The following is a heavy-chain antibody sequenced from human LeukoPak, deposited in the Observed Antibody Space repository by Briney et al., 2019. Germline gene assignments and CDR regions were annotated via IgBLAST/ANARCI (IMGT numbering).Heavy chain of an antibody. CDR1: GGTFSSYA. J-gene: IGHJ5*02. D-gene: IGHD1-1*01. CDR2: IIPIFGTA. V-gene: IGHV1-69*13. Sequence: GASVKVSCKASGGTFSSYAISWVRQAPGQGLEWMGGIIPIFGTANYAQKFQGRVTITADESTSTAYMELSSLRSEDTAVYYCARTTMMGGWFDPWGQGTLVTVSS. CDR3: ARTTMMGGWFDP.